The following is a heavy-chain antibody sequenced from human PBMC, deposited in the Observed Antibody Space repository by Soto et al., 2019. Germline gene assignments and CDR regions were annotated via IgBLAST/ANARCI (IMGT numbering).Heavy chain of an antibody. D-gene: IGHD3-9*01. CDR1: GYAFTSYA. CDR3: ARAPPHLNTRYFDL. CDR2: INAGNGNT. J-gene: IGHJ4*02. Sequence: GTSVKVSCTASGYAFTSYAMHWVRQAPGQRLEWMGWINAGNGNTKYSQKFQGRVTITRDTSASTAYMELSSLRSEDTAVYYCARAPPHLNTRYFDLWGQGTLVTVSS. V-gene: IGHV1-3*01.